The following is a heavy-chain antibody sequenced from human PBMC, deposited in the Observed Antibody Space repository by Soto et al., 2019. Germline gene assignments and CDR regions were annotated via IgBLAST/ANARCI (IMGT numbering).Heavy chain of an antibody. D-gene: IGHD2-2*01. CDR3: ARGRSRYSNTFHTWLDP. CDR2: INHSGST. V-gene: IGHV4-34*01. CDR1: GESFSGFH. J-gene: IGHJ5*02. Sequence: SETLSLTCAVYGESFSGFHWNWIRQPPGKGLEWIGEINHSGSTTYTPSLKSRVAISRDTSRNQFSLKLSSVTAADTAVYYCARGRSRYSNTFHTWLDPWGQGALVTVSS.